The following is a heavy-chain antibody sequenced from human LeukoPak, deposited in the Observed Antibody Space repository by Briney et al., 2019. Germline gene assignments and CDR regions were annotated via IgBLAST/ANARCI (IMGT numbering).Heavy chain of an antibody. V-gene: IGHV4-61*01. CDR1: GGSISSSSYY. D-gene: IGHD3-22*01. CDR3: ARDFRRYYYDSSVGFDP. J-gene: IGHJ5*02. CDR2: IYYSGST. Sequence: PSETLSLTCTVSGGSISSSSYYWGWIRQPPGKGLEWIGYIYYSGSTNYNPSLKSRVTISVDTSKNQFSLKLSSVTAADTAVYYCARDFRRYYYDSSVGFDPWGQGTLVTVSS.